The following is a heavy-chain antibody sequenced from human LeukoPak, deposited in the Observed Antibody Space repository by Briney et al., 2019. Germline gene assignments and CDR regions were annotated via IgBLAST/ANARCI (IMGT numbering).Heavy chain of an antibody. J-gene: IGHJ5*02. CDR2: IIPMFATA. CDR3: ARDARHKYCSSASCYRGWFDP. Sequence: SVKVSCKASGGTFSSYAISWVRQAPGQGLEWMGGIIPMFATANYAQKFQGRVTINADESTSTAYMELSSLRSEDTAVYYCARDARHKYCSSASCYRGWFDPWGQRTLVSVSS. CDR1: GGTFSSYA. V-gene: IGHV1-69*13. D-gene: IGHD2-2*01.